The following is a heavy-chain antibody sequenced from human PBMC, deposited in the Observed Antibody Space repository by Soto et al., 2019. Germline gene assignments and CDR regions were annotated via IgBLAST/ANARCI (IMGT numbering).Heavy chain of an antibody. CDR1: GGSISSYY. Sequence: QVHLRESGPGLVKPSETLSLTCTVSGGSISSYYWSWIRQPQGKGLEWIGYIYYSGSTYYNPSLKSRVTISGDTSKNQFSLKLSSVTAADTAVYYCARDFGASFYYGSGRSENNWFDPWGQGTLVTVSS. D-gene: IGHD3-10*01. J-gene: IGHJ5*02. CDR2: IYYSGST. CDR3: ARDFGASFYYGSGRSENNWFDP. V-gene: IGHV4-59*01.